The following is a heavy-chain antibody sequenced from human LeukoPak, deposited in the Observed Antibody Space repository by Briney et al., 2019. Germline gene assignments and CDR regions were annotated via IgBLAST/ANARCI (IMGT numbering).Heavy chain of an antibody. D-gene: IGHD3-16*01. CDR3: AREGSYGESDY. V-gene: IGHV3-64*01. CDR1: GFTFSAYG. Sequence: GGSLRLSCAASGFTFSAYGMHWVRQAPGKGLEYVSAINTNGGSTYYANSVKGRFTISRDNSRSTLYLRMGSLRTEDMAVYYCAREGSYGESDYWGQGTLVTVSS. CDR2: INTNGGST. J-gene: IGHJ4*02.